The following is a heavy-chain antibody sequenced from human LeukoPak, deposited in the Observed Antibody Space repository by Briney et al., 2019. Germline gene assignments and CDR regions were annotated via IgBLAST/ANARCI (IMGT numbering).Heavy chain of an antibody. V-gene: IGHV3-23*01. CDR3: AKMVREFYTISYYFDY. CDR1: GFTVSNNY. D-gene: IGHD2-8*01. CDR2: ISGSGAGT. J-gene: IGHJ4*02. Sequence: PGGSLRLSCAASGFTVSNNYMGWVRQAPGKGLEWVSGISGSGAGTYYADSVKGRFTISRDNSKNTLYLQMNSLRAEDTAVYYCAKMVREFYTISYYFDYWGQGTLVTVSS.